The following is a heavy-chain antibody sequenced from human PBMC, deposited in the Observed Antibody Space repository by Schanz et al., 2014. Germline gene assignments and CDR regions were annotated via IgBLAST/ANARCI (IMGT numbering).Heavy chain of an antibody. J-gene: IGHJ5*02. V-gene: IGHV4-39*01. Sequence: QLQLRESGPGLVKPSETLSLICSVSGTSITSSTYYWGWIRQPPGKGPEWIGSISYSGNPYYTPPLKIRVPIPLDPSKTQSPLTLPSVTAADTAVYYCARPSSVVGITGWFDTWGQGTLVTVSS. CDR2: ISYSGNP. D-gene: IGHD3-22*01. CDR1: GTSITSSTYY. CDR3: ARPSSVVGITGWFDT.